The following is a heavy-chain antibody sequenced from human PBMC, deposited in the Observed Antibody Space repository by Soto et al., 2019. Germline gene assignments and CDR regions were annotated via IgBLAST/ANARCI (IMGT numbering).Heavy chain of an antibody. CDR2: INWNGGST. Sequence: GGSLRLSCAASGFTFDDYGMSWVRQAPGKGLEWVYGINWNGGSTGYADSVKGRFTISRDNAKNSLYLQMNSLRAEDTALFYCARLYSSGWYGPGRYWGQGTQVTVSS. CDR3: ARLYSSGWYGPGRY. CDR1: GFTFDDYG. V-gene: IGHV3-20*04. D-gene: IGHD6-19*01. J-gene: IGHJ4*02.